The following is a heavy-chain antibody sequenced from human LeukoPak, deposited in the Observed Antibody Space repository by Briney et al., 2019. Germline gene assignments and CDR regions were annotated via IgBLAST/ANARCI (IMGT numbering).Heavy chain of an antibody. CDR2: ISGSGGST. CDR3: AKLGFGELDY. D-gene: IGHD3-10*01. J-gene: IGHJ4*02. CDR1: GFTFSNAW. Sequence: GGSLRLSCAASGFTFSNAWMSWVRQAPGKGLEWVSAISGSGGSTYYADSVKGRFTISRDNSKNTLYLQMNSLRAEDTAVYYCAKLGFGELDYWGQGTLATVSS. V-gene: IGHV3-23*01.